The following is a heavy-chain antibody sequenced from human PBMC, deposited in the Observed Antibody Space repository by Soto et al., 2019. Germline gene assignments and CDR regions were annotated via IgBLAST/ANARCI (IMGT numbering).Heavy chain of an antibody. CDR1: GFSLITRGMS. V-gene: IGHV2-70*11. D-gene: IGHD4-17*01. CDR2: IDWDDAK. J-gene: IGHJ6*03. Sequence: SGPTLVNPPQTLTLTCTFSGFSLITRGMSVSWIRQPPGKALKWLAGIDWDDAKHYSTSLKTRLTISKDNSKNQVVLTMTNMEPVDTVSYYCARIRTTYYMDVWGKGTTVTVSS. CDR3: ARIRTTYYMDV.